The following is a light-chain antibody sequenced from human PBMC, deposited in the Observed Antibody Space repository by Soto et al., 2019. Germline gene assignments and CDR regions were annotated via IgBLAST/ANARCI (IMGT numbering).Light chain of an antibody. CDR2: SND. CDR1: SSNIGTNT. V-gene: IGLV1-44*01. Sequence: QTVVTQPPSASGTPGQRVPISCSGSSSNIGTNTVNWYQQLPGTAPKLLIYSNDQRPSGVPDRFSGSKSGTSASLAISGLQSEDEADYYCCSYAGSYTWVFGGGTKLTVL. J-gene: IGLJ3*02. CDR3: CSYAGSYTWV.